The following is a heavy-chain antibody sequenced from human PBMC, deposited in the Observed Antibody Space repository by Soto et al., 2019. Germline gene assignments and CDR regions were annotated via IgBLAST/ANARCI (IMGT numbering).Heavy chain of an antibody. V-gene: IGHV1-69*13. CDR3: ARGAMANFDY. Sequence: SVKVSCKASGGTFGSQGIAWVRQAPGQGLEWMGGFIAMLGTPTYAKKVQGRATISADESLTSSYLELRSLRSEDTGVYFCARGAMANFDYWGQGTVVTVSA. CDR2: FIAMLGTP. J-gene: IGHJ4*02. D-gene: IGHD5-18*01. CDR1: GGTFGSQG.